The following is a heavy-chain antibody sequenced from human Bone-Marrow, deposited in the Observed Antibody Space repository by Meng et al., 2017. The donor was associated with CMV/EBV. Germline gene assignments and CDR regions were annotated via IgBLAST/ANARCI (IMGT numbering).Heavy chain of an antibody. D-gene: IGHD1-1*01. J-gene: IGHJ6*02. CDR2: IYYSGST. Sequence: SETLSLTCTVSGGSISSYYWSWIRQPPGKGLEWIGYIYYSGSTNYNPSLKSRVTISVDTSKNQFSLKLSSVTAADTAVYYCARDLPGNDGMDVWGQGPTVTVSS. CDR3: ARDLPGNDGMDV. V-gene: IGHV4-59*01. CDR1: GGSISSYY.